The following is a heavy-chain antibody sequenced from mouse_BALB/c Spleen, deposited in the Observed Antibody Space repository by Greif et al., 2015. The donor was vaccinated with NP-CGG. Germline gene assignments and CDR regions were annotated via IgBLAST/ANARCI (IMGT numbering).Heavy chain of an antibody. D-gene: IGHD2-4*01. J-gene: IGHJ2*01. Sequence: EVQVVESGPSLVKPSQTLSLTCSVTGDPITSGYWNWIRKFPGNKLEYMGYISYSGSTYYNPSLKSRISITRDTSKNQYYLQLNSVTTEDTATYYCASMITTYYFDYWGQGTTLTVSS. V-gene: IGHV3-8*02. CDR3: ASMITTYYFDY. CDR2: ISYSGST. CDR1: GDPITSGY.